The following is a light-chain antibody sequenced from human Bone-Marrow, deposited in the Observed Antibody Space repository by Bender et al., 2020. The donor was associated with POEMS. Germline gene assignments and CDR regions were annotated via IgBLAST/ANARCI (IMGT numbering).Light chain of an antibody. CDR2: EVS. Sequence: QSALTQPASVSGSPGQSITISCSGTSSDVGGYNYVSWYQQHPGKVPKLMIYEVSKRPSGVPDRFSGSKSGNTASLTISGLQPEDEADYYCCPYAGAYTWVFGGGTKLTVL. CDR1: SSDVGGYNY. J-gene: IGLJ2*01. CDR3: CPYAGAYTWV. V-gene: IGLV2-11*01.